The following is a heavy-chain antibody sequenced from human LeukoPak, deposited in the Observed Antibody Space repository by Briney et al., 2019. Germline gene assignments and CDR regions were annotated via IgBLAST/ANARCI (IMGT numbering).Heavy chain of an antibody. Sequence: GGSLRLSCAASGFTFDDYAMHWVRQAPGKGLEWVSGISWNSGSIGYADSVKGRFTISRDNAENTLYLQMNSLRAEDTAVYYCAIQLWLLSSFDYWGQGTLVTVSS. CDR1: GFTFDDYA. J-gene: IGHJ4*02. D-gene: IGHD5-18*01. V-gene: IGHV3-9*01. CDR2: ISWNSGSI. CDR3: AIQLWLLSSFDY.